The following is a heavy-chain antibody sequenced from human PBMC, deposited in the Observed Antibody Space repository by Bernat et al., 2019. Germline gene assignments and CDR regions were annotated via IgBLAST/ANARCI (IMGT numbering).Heavy chain of an antibody. CDR3: ARVRITMVRGVTYPPSDDAFDI. Sequence: QVQLVESGGGLVKPGGSLRLSCAASGFTFSDYYMSWIRQAPGKGLEWVSYISSSSSYTNYADSVKGRFTISRDNAKNSLYLQMNSLRAEDTAVYYCARVRITMVRGVTYPPSDDAFDIWGQGRMVTVSS. CDR1: GFTFSDYY. V-gene: IGHV3-11*05. J-gene: IGHJ3*02. D-gene: IGHD3-10*01. CDR2: ISSSSSYT.